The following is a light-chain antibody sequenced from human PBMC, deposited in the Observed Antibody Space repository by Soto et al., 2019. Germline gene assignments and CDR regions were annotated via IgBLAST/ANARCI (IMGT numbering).Light chain of an antibody. CDR1: QSISSW. Sequence: DIQMTQSPSTLSASVGDRVTITCRASQSISSWLAWYQQKPGKAPTLLIYMASSLESGVPSRFSGNGSWTEFTLTISSLQPDDFETYYCPQYYTSPFTFGPGTKVFIK. J-gene: IGKJ3*01. CDR2: MAS. CDR3: PQYYTSPFT. V-gene: IGKV1-5*03.